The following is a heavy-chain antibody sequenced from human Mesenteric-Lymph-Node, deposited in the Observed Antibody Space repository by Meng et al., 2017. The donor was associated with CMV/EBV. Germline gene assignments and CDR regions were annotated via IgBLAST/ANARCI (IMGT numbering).Heavy chain of an antibody. J-gene: IGHJ3*02. CDR3: VSSTPRDYCIDLNTCYRRDAFDI. V-gene: IGHV3-21*01. Sequence: MAWVRQAPGKGLEWVSSISGNNIHMFEADSVKGRFTISRDNAKNSLYLEMNSLRADDTAVYYCVSSTPRDYCIDLNTCYRRDAFDIWGQGTMVTVSS. D-gene: IGHD3-16*02. CDR2: ISGNNIHM.